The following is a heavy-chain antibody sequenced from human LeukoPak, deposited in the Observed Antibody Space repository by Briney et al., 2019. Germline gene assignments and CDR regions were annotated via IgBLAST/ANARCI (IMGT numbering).Heavy chain of an antibody. J-gene: IGHJ6*02. CDR1: GGSFSGYY. D-gene: IGHD2-2*02. CDR2: INHSGST. Sequence: SETLSLTCAVYGGSFSGYYWSWIRQPPGKGLEWIGEINHSGSTNYNPSLKSRVTISVDTSKNQFSLKLSSVTAADTAVYYCALGSTSCYIRRCYYYYGMDVWGQGTTVTVSS. CDR3: ALGSTSCYIRRCYYYYGMDV. V-gene: IGHV4-34*01.